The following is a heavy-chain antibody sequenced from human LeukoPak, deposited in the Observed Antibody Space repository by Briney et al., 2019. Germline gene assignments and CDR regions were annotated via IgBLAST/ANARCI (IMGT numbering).Heavy chain of an antibody. CDR2: IYHSGST. Sequence: SETLSLTCAGSGGSISSSNWWSWVRQPPGKGLEWIGEIYHSGSTNYNPSLKSRVTISVDTSKNPFSLKLSSVTAADTAVYYCARHIFHNWFDPWGQGTLVTVSS. J-gene: IGHJ5*02. V-gene: IGHV4-4*02. D-gene: IGHD3-9*01. CDR3: ARHIFHNWFDP. CDR1: GGSISSSNW.